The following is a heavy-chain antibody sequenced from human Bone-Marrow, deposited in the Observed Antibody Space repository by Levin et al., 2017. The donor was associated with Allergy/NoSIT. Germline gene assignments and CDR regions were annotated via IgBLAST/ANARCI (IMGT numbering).Heavy chain of an antibody. V-gene: IGHV4-39*07. Sequence: SETLSLTCTVSGGSISSSSYYWGWIRQPPGKGLEWIGSIYYSGSTYYNPSLKSRVTISVDTSKNQFSLKLSSVTAADTAVYYCARFQHYYDSSGYDAFDIWGQGTMVTVSS. CDR2: IYYSGST. J-gene: IGHJ3*02. CDR3: ARFQHYYDSSGYDAFDI. CDR1: GGSISSSSYY. D-gene: IGHD3-22*01.